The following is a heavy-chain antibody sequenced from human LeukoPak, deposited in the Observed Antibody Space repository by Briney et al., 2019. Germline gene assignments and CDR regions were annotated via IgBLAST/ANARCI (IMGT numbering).Heavy chain of an antibody. J-gene: IGHJ4*02. CDR2: ISRGSGLM. V-gene: IGHV3-21*01. Sequence: GGTLRLSCVASGFTVSSYSVNWVRQPPGKGLEWVSSISRGSGLMYYADSVKGRFTVSRDNAKNSLFLQMNSLRAEDTAVYYCVRDPDLILAVGTDYWGQGTLVTVSS. CDR3: VRDPDLILAVGTDY. D-gene: IGHD3-3*02. CDR1: GFTVSSYS.